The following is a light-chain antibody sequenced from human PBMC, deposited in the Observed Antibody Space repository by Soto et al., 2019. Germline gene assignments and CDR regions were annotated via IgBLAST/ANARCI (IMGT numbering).Light chain of an antibody. J-gene: IGKJ1*01. Sequence: EIVLTQSPGPLSLSTGERATLSCRASQSVSSSYLAWYQQKPGQAPRLLIYGASSRATGIPDRFSGSGSGTAFTLTISRLEPEDFAVYYCQQYAGSRTFGQGTKVDIK. CDR3: QQYAGSRT. CDR2: GAS. V-gene: IGKV3-20*01. CDR1: QSVSSSY.